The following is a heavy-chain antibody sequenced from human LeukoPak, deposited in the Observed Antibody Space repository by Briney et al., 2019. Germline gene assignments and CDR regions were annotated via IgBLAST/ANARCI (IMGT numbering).Heavy chain of an antibody. CDR2: INHSGST. V-gene: IGHV4-34*01. J-gene: IGHJ4*02. D-gene: IGHD6-19*01. Sequence: PSETLSLTCAVYGGSFSGYYWSWIRQPPGKGLEWIGEINHSGSTNYNPSLKSRVTISVDTSKNQFSLKLSSVTAADTAVYYCARGQQWPYYFDYWGQGTLVTVSS. CDR1: GGSFSGYY. CDR3: ARGQQWPYYFDY.